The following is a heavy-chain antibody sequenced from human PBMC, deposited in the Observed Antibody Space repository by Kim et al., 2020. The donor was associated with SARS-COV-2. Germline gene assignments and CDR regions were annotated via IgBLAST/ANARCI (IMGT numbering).Heavy chain of an antibody. CDR2: IYHSGST. D-gene: IGHD3-10*01. Sequence: SETLSHTCAVSGGSISSSNWWSWVRQPPGKGLEWIGEIYHSGSTNYNPSLKSRVTISVDKSKNQFSLKLSSVTAADTAVYYCARDKTIGARGDYYGMDVWGQGTTVTVSS. CDR1: GGSISSSNW. J-gene: IGHJ6*02. CDR3: ARDKTIGARGDYYGMDV. V-gene: IGHV4-4*02.